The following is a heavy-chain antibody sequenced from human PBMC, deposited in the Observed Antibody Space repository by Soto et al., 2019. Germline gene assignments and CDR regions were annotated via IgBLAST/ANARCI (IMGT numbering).Heavy chain of an antibody. D-gene: IGHD3-10*01. J-gene: IGHJ5*02. V-gene: IGHV4-59*01. CDR1: GVSISSYY. CDR2: IYYSGST. CDR3: ARLWRSYYNSREFDP. Sequence: ALSLTCTVSGVSISSYYWSWIRQPPGKGLEWIGYIYYSGSTNYNPSLKSRVTISVDTSKNQFSLKLSSVTAADTAVYYCARLWRSYYNSREFDPWGQGTLVTVSS.